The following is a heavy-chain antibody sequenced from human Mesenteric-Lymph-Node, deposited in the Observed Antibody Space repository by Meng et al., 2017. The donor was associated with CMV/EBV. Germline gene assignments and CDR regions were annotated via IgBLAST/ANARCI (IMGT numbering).Heavy chain of an antibody. CDR3: ARDSGGRRGMDV. Sequence: GESLKISCTASGFTFSSYAIHWVRQAPGKGLEWVAVISYDGTSQYYADSVWCRFTISRDNSKSTLYLQMNNLTAEDAAVFYCARDSGGRRGMDVWGQGTTVTVSS. CDR1: GFTFSSYA. V-gene: IGHV3-30-3*01. D-gene: IGHD1-1*01. J-gene: IGHJ6*02. CDR2: ISYDGTSQ.